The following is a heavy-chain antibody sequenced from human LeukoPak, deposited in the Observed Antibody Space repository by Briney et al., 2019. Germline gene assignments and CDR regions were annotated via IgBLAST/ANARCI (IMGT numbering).Heavy chain of an antibody. V-gene: IGHV3-23*01. Sequence: GGSLRLSCAASGFTFSSYAMSSVRQAPGKGLECVSGISSTGGSTYHEDSVQGWYTISRDNSKNTLYLHMNSLTAEDTAVYYCARGYSSLDPWGQGTLVTVSS. CDR2: ISSTGGST. CDR1: GFTFSSYA. J-gene: IGHJ5*02. D-gene: IGHD6-19*01. CDR3: ARGYSSLDP.